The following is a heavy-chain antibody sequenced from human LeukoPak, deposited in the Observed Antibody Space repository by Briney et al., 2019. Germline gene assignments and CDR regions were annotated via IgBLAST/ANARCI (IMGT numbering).Heavy chain of an antibody. V-gene: IGHV3-23*01. CDR1: GFTFSSYA. Sequence: GGSLRLSCAASGFTFSSYAMSWVRQAPGKGLESVAAISGSGGSTYYADSVKGRFTISRDNSKNTLYLQMNSLRAEDTAVYYCAKAGYSSSWYNWFDPWGQGTPVTVSS. J-gene: IGHJ5*02. CDR3: AKAGYSSSWYNWFDP. D-gene: IGHD6-13*01. CDR2: ISGSGGST.